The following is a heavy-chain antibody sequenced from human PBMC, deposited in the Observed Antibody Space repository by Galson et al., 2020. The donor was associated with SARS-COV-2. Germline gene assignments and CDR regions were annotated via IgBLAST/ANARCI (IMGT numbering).Heavy chain of an antibody. CDR3: ARRFHRDGYNYEIDY. D-gene: IGHD5-12*01. CDR1: GYRFTNYW. Sequence: GESLKISCKGSGYRFTNYWIGWVRQMPGKGLEWMGIIYPDDSDTRYSPSFQGQVTISADNSITTAYLQWSSLKASDTAMYYCARRFHRDGYNYEIDYWGQGTLVTVSS. V-gene: IGHV5-51*01. CDR2: IYPDDSDT. J-gene: IGHJ4*02.